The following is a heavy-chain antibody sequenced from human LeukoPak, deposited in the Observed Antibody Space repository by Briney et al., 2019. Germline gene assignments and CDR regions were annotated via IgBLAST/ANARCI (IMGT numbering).Heavy chain of an antibody. D-gene: IGHD3-22*01. Sequence: GGSLRLSCAACGFTFSSYSMKWLRQAPGKGVEGVSSINSSSSYIYYADSVKAIFTISRDNDKNSLYLQMNSLRAEDTAVYYCARDYGVDYYDSSGWSNAFDIWGQGTMVTGPS. J-gene: IGHJ3*02. CDR2: INSSSSYI. CDR3: ARDYGVDYYDSSGWSNAFDI. CDR1: GFTFSSYS. V-gene: IGHV3-21*01.